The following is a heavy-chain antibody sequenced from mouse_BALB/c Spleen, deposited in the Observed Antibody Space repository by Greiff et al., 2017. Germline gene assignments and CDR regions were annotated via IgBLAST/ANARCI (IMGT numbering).Heavy chain of an antibody. CDR3: ARSAGGGFFAY. CDR1: GFNIKDYY. V-gene: IGHV14-1*02. J-gene: IGHJ3*01. CDR2: IDPENGNT. Sequence: VQLKESGAELVRPGALVKLSCKASGFNIKDYYMHWVKQRPEQGLEWIGWIDPENGNTIYDPKFQGKASITADTSSNTAYLQLSSLTSEDTAVYYCARSAGGGFFAYWGQGTLVTVSA.